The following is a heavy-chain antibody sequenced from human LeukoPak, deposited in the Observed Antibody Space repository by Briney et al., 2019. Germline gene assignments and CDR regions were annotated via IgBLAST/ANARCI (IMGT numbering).Heavy chain of an antibody. CDR2: IIPILGIA. J-gene: IGHJ4*02. Sequence: SVKVSCKASGGTFSSYAISWVRQAPGQGLEWMGRIIPILGIANYAQKFQGRVTITADKSTSTAYMELSSLRSEDTAVYYCALSGIEYYFDYWGQGTLVTVSS. D-gene: IGHD3-10*01. V-gene: IGHV1-69*04. CDR1: GGTFSSYA. CDR3: ALSGIEYYFDY.